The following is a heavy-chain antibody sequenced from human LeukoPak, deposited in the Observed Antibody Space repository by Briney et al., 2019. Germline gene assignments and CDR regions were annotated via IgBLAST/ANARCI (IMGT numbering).Heavy chain of an antibody. V-gene: IGHV3-30*02. CDR3: AKWGARSRITIFGVVAVYSDY. D-gene: IGHD3-3*01. J-gene: IGHJ4*02. CDR2: IRYDGSNK. CDR1: GFTFSSYG. Sequence: GGSLRLSCAASGFTFSSYGMHWVRQAPGKGLEWVAFIRYDGSNKYYADSVKGRFTISRDNSKNTLYLQMNSLRAEDTAVYYCAKWGARSRITIFGVVAVYSDYWGQGTLVTVSS.